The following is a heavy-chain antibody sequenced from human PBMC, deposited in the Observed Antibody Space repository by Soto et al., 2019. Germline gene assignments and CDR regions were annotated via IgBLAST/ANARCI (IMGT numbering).Heavy chain of an antibody. CDR1: GYTFTSYG. CDR2: ISAYNGNT. J-gene: IGHJ3*02. D-gene: IGHD7-27*01. V-gene: IGHV1-18*01. CDR3: ASGVNWGNAFDN. Sequence: ASVNVSCKASGYTFTSYGISWVRQAPGQGLEWMGWISAYNGNTNYAQKLQGRVTMTTDTSTRTAYMELRSLRSDDTAVYYCASGVNWGNAFDNWCQGTMVTVSS.